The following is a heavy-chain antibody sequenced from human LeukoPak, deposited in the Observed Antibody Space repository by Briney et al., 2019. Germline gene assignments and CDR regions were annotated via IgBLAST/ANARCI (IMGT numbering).Heavy chain of an antibody. CDR3: ASQLGDASDI. D-gene: IGHD6-13*01. J-gene: IGHJ3*02. Sequence: PGGSLRLSCAASGFTFSSYGMSWVRQAPGKGLEWVSYISSSSTIYYADSVKGRFTISRDNGKNSLYLQMNSLRAEDTAVYYCASQLGDASDIWGQGTMVTVSS. CDR2: ISSSSTI. CDR1: GFTFSSYG. V-gene: IGHV3-48*01.